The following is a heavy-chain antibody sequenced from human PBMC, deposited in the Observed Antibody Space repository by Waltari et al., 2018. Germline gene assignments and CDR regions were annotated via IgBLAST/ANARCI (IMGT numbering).Heavy chain of an antibody. CDR2: IYYSGST. J-gene: IGHJ3*02. Sequence: QVQLQESGPGLVKPSETLSLTCTVSGGSISSYYWSWIRQPPGKGLEWIGYIYYSGSTNYNPPLKSRVTISVDTSKNQFSLKLSSVTAADTAVYYCARDNEAVAGNDAFDIWGQGTMVTVSS. CDR3: ARDNEAVAGNDAFDI. D-gene: IGHD6-19*01. V-gene: IGHV4-59*01. CDR1: GGSISSYY.